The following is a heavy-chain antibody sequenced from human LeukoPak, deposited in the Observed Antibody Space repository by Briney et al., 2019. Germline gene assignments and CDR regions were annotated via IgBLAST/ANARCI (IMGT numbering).Heavy chain of an antibody. CDR2: IRSKANSYTT. CDR1: GFTFSGSA. D-gene: IGHD4-17*01. V-gene: IGHV3-73*01. Sequence: GGSLRLSCAASGFTFSGSAMHWVRQASGKGLEWVGRIRSKANSYTTAYAASVKGRFTISRDDSKNTAYLQMNSLKTEDTAVYYCTRYGYGDDRMDYWGQGTLVTVSS. J-gene: IGHJ4*02. CDR3: TRYGYGDDRMDY.